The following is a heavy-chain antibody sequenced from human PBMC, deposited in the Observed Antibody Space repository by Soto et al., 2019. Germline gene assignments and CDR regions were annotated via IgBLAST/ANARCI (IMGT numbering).Heavy chain of an antibody. CDR3: ARVSVDILTGYYYGMDV. V-gene: IGHV4-30-4*01. CDR1: GGSISSGDYY. D-gene: IGHD3-9*01. Sequence: SETLSLTCTVSGGSISSGDYYWSWIRQPPGKGLEWIGYIYYSGSTYYNPSLKSRVTISVDTSKNQFSLKLSSVTAADTAVYYCARVSVDILTGYYYGMDVWGQGTTVTVSS. J-gene: IGHJ6*02. CDR2: IYYSGST.